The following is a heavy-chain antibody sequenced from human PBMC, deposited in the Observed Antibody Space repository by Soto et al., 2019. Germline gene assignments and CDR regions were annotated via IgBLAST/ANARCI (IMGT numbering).Heavy chain of an antibody. CDR3: ARVGSYGPRGLDY. V-gene: IGHV3-30-3*01. D-gene: IGHD5-18*01. CDR1: GFTFSSYA. Sequence: ESGGGVVQPGRSLRLSCAASGFTFSSYAMHWVRQAPGKGLEWVAVISYDGSNKYYADSVKGRFTISRDNSKNTLYLQMNSLRAEDTAVYYCARVGSYGPRGLDYWGQGTLVTVSS. J-gene: IGHJ4*02. CDR2: ISYDGSNK.